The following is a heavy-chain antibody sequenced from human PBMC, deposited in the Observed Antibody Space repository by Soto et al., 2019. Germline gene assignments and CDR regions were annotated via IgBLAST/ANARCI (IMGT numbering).Heavy chain of an antibody. CDR3: AKVIRADSTSSNFYYYSGMDV. CDR1: GFSFSTYG. Sequence: VQLVESGGGLVKPGGSLRVSCAASGFSFSTYGMHWVRQAPGKGLEWMAVISNDGSNKYYADSVKGRFTISRDNSKDTLFLQMNSLRGEDTAIYYCAKVIRADSTSSNFYYYSGMDVWGQGTTVTVSS. V-gene: IGHV3-30*18. CDR2: ISNDGSNK. J-gene: IGHJ6*02. D-gene: IGHD6-6*01.